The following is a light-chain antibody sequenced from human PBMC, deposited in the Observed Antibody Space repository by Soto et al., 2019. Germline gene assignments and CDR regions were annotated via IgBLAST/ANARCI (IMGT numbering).Light chain of an antibody. CDR1: QSVISC. CDR3: QQRSNWPPT. J-gene: IGKJ5*01. CDR2: DAS. V-gene: IGKV3-11*01. Sequence: EVVLTQSPATLSLSPGERATLSCRASQSVISCLAWYQQKPGQAPRLLIYDASNRATGIPARFSGSGSGTDFTLTISSLEPEDFAVYYCQQRSNWPPTFGQGTRLEIK.